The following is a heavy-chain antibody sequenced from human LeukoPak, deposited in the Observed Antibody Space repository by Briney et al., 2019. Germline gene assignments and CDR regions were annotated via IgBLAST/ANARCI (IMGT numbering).Heavy chain of an antibody. CDR2: ISESGAIT. CDR1: GFTFSSYA. CDR3: AVSVRFERVWHYFNN. V-gene: IGHV3-23*01. D-gene: IGHD3-9*01. J-gene: IGHJ4*02. Sequence: GGSLRLSCAASGFTFSSYAMNWVRQAPGKGLKWVSGISESGAITHYADSVKGRFTIPRGNSKTTVFLQMNSLRAEDTAVYYCAVSVRFERVWHYFNNWGQGTQVTVSS.